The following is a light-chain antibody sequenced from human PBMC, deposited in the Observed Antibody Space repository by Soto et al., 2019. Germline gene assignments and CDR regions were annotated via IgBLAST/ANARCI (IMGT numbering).Light chain of an antibody. J-gene: IGLJ2*01. CDR3: AAWDDSLNGVL. V-gene: IGLV1-44*01. CDR2: SNY. Sequence: SVLTQPPSASGTPGQRVTISCSGSSSNIGSNTVNWYQQLPGTAPKLLIYSNYQRPSGVPDRFSGSKSGTSASLAISGLQSEDEADYYCAAWDDSLNGVLFGGGTKLTVL. CDR1: SSNIGSNT.